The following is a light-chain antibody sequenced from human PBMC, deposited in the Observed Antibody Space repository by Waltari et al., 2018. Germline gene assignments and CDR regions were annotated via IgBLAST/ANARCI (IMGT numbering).Light chain of an antibody. V-gene: IGLV3-21*02. J-gene: IGLJ1*01. Sequence: SYVLTQPPSVSVAPGQTARIPCGGNNLGSKSVHWYQQKPGQAPVLVVYDDSDRHSGIPERFSGSNSGNTATLTISRVEAGDEADYYCQVWDSSSDHVFGTGTKVTVL. CDR1: NLGSKS. CDR2: DDS. CDR3: QVWDSSSDHV.